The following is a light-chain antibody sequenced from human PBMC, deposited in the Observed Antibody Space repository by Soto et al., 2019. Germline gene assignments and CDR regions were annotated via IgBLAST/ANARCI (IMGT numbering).Light chain of an antibody. CDR3: CSYAGSYTVV. J-gene: IGLJ2*01. Sequence: QSVLTQPRSVSGSPGQSVTISCTGNSSDVGGYNYVSWYQQHPGKAPKLMIYDVNKRPSGVPDRFSGSKSGNTASLTISGLQAEDEADYYCCSYAGSYTVVFGGGTKLTVL. V-gene: IGLV2-11*01. CDR2: DVN. CDR1: SSDVGGYNY.